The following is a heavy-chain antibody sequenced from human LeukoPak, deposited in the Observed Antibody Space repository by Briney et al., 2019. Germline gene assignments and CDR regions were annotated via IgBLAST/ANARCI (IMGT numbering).Heavy chain of an antibody. CDR1: GGSISSSNYY. D-gene: IGHD6-19*01. Sequence: KPSETLSLTCTVSGGSISSSNYYWGWIRQPPGKGLEWVGSIYYSGSTYYNPSLKSRVTISVDTSKNQFSLRLSSVTAADTAVYYCAIFQLSSGIAVPLGFFDYWGQGTLVTVSS. CDR3: AIFQLSSGIAVPLGFFDY. CDR2: IYYSGST. J-gene: IGHJ4*02. V-gene: IGHV4-39*01.